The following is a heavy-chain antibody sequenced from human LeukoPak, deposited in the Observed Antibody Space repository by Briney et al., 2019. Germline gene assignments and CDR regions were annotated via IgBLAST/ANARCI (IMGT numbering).Heavy chain of an antibody. Sequence: GGSLRLSCAASGFTFSSHTMSWVRQAPGRGLEWVSTIGGRGGSTDYAVSVKGRFTISRDNSKNTLYLQMNSLKAEDTAIHYCASCGGGACAYTFDSWGQGTLVTVSS. CDR1: GFTFSSHT. D-gene: IGHD5-18*01. CDR2: IGGRGGST. CDR3: ASCGGGACAYTFDS. J-gene: IGHJ4*02. V-gene: IGHV3-23*01.